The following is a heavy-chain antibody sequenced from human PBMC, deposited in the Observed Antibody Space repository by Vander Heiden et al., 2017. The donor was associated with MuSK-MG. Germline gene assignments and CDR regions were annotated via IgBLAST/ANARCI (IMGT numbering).Heavy chain of an antibody. CDR3: AHMPPHLGELSLYHFDY. J-gene: IGHJ4*02. CDR2: IYWDDDK. CDR1: GFSLSTSGVG. Sequence: QITLKESGPTLVRPTQTLTLTCTFSGFSLSTSGVGVGWIRQPPGKALEWLALIYWDDDKRYSPSLKSRLTITKDTSKNQVVLTMTNMDPVDTATYYCAHMPPHLGELSLYHFDYWGQGTLVTVSS. V-gene: IGHV2-5*02. D-gene: IGHD3-16*02.